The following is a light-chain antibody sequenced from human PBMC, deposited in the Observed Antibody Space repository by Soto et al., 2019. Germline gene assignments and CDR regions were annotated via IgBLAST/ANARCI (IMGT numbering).Light chain of an antibody. CDR1: QSVSSSY. Sequence: EIVLTQSPGTLSLSPGERATLSCRASQSVSSSYLAWYQQKPGRAPRLLIYGASSRATGIPDRFSGSGSGTDFTLTISGLEPEDFAVYYCQQYGSSPLTFGGGTKVEIK. V-gene: IGKV3-20*01. J-gene: IGKJ4*01. CDR2: GAS. CDR3: QQYGSSPLT.